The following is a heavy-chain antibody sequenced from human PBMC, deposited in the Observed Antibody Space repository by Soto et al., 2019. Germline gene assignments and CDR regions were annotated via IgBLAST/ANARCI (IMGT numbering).Heavy chain of an antibody. J-gene: IGHJ4*02. D-gene: IGHD2-15*01. Sequence: SETLSLTCAVSCGSISSGGYSWSWIRQSPGKGLEWIGYIYHSGSTYYNPSLKSRVTISVDTSKNQFSLKLSSVTAADTAVYYCARRWGRNFDYWGQGTLVTVSS. V-gene: IGHV4-30-2*06. CDR1: CGSISSGGYS. CDR2: IYHSGST. CDR3: ARRWGRNFDY.